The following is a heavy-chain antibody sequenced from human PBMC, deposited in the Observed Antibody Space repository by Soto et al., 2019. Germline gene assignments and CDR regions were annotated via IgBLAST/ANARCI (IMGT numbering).Heavy chain of an antibody. CDR2: IVVGSGNT. V-gene: IGHV1-58*01. CDR1: GFTFSASA. J-gene: IGHJ6*02. D-gene: IGHD3-10*01. Sequence: QMQVVQSGPEVKKPGTSVKVSCKASGFTFSASAVQWVRQTRGQRLEWIGWIVVGSGNTTYAQKFQEKVTITRDMSTNTAFLELNSLTSEDTAVYFCAARGYYYYHMDVWGQGTTVIVSS. CDR3: AARGYYYYHMDV.